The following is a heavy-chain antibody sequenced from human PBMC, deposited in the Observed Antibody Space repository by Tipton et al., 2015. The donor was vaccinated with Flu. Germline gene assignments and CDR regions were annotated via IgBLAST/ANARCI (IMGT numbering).Heavy chain of an antibody. CDR1: SGSIRSTNYF. CDR3: ARLSYYDVDLKNFYFDY. J-gene: IGHJ4*02. V-gene: IGHV4-39*01. CDR2: IYPSGTT. Sequence: GLVKPSETLSLTCTVSSGSIRSTNYFCAWIRQPPGKRLELIGSIYPSGTTYYNPSLNSRVTISVDTSKSQFSLKLRSVTAADTAVYYCARLSYYDVDLKNFYFDYWGQGALVTVSS. D-gene: IGHD3-10*02.